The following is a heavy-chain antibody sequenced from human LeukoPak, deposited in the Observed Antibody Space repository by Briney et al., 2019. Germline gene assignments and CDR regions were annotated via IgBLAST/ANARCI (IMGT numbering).Heavy chain of an antibody. Sequence: GASVKVSCKASGYTFTRYGIYWVRQAPGQGLEWMGWISGHNGNTKYAQKFQGRVSVTTDTSTSTAYMELRSLRSDDTAVYYCARAEGVVVAAHIDVWGKGTTVIVS. J-gene: IGHJ6*03. CDR3: ARAEGVVVAAHIDV. CDR2: ISGHNGNT. D-gene: IGHD2-15*01. CDR1: GYTFTRYG. V-gene: IGHV1-18*01.